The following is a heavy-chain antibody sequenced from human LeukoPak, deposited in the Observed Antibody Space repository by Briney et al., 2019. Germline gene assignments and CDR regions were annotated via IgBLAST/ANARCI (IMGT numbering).Heavy chain of an antibody. CDR1: GFTFSSYS. CDR2: ISGSGGST. D-gene: IGHD3-22*01. J-gene: IGHJ4*02. CDR3: AKDYYYDSSGYLGYFDY. V-gene: IGHV3-23*01. Sequence: PGGSLRLSCAASGFTFSSYSMNWVRQAPGKGLEWVSSISGSGGSTYYADSVKGRFTISRDKSKNTLFLQMNSLRAEDTAVYYCAKDYYYDSSGYLGYFDYWGQGTLVTVSS.